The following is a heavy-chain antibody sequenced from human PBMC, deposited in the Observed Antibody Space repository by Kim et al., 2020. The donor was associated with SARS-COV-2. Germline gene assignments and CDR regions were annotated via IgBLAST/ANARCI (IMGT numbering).Heavy chain of an antibody. Sequence: TYYTPSLKSRVTISVDTSKNQFYLKLSSVTAADTAVYYCSMGDTSGYYDYWGQGTLVTVSS. V-gene: IGHV4-39*01. CDR3: SMGDTSGYYDY. CDR2: T. J-gene: IGHJ4*02. D-gene: IGHD3-22*01.